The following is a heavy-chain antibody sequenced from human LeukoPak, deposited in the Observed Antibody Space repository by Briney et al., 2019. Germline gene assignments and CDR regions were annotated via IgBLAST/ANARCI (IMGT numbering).Heavy chain of an antibody. CDR2: ISGTGGST. CDR1: GFTFSNYA. CDR3: AKEGAGFLFDY. J-gene: IGHJ4*02. D-gene: IGHD1-26*01. V-gene: IGHV3-23*01. Sequence: PGGSLRLSCAASGFTFSNYAMSWVRQAPGKGVEWVSSISGTGGSTYYADSVKGRFTISRDNSKNTLYLQMNSLRVEDTTIYYCAKEGAGFLFDYWGQGTLVTVSS.